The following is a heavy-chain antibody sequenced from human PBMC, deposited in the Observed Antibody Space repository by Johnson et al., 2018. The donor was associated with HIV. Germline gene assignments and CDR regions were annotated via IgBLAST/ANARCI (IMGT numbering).Heavy chain of an antibody. CDR3: AKVSSQSSSWYDAFDI. CDR2: ISYDGSNK. Sequence: QVQLVESGGGVVQPGMSLRLSCAASGFTFSSYAMHWVRQAPGKGLEWVAVISYDGSNKYYADSVKGRFTISRDNSKNTLYLQMNSLRAEDTAVYYCAKVSSQSSSWYDAFDIWGQGTMVTVSS. D-gene: IGHD6-13*01. J-gene: IGHJ3*02. CDR1: GFTFSSYA. V-gene: IGHV3-30-3*01.